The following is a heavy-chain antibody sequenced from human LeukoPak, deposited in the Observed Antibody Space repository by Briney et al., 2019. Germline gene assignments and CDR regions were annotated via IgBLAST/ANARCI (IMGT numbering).Heavy chain of an antibody. CDR1: GASISNYY. V-gene: IGHV4-59*08. CDR3: ARSDIWGSYRFLDY. J-gene: IGHJ4*02. CDR2: MLYSGST. Sequence: SETLSLTCTVSGASISNYYWSWIRQSPGKGLEWIGYMLYSGSTNQNPSLRSRVTISVDTSTNQVSLKLSSVTAADTAVYYCARSDIWGSYRFLDYWGQGALVTVSS. D-gene: IGHD3-16*02.